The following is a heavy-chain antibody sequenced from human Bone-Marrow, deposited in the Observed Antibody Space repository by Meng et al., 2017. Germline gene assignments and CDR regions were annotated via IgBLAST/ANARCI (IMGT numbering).Heavy chain of an antibody. V-gene: IGHV7-4-1*02. D-gene: IGHD2/OR15-2a*01. CDR1: GYTFTTYT. Sequence: QVQLGQSGSELKKPGASVKVSCKASGYTFTTYTINWVRQAHGRGLEWMGWISTNTGNPTYVQGFTGRFVFSLDTSVSTAYLQISRLEAADTAVYYCARGGDFDPWGQGTLVTVSS. J-gene: IGHJ5*02. CDR3: ARGGDFDP. CDR2: ISTNTGNP.